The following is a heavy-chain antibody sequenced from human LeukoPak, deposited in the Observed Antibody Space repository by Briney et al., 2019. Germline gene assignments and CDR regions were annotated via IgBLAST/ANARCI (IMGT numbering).Heavy chain of an antibody. CDR1: GFXFSSYA. Sequence: GGSLRLSCAASGFXFSSYAFTWVRQAPGKGLEWLACIYHSGGITDYADTSKGRFTISRDNSKNTLYLQMNSLRAEDTAVYYCAKDRGGHDFDYWGQGTLVTVSS. CDR3: AKDRGGHDFDY. J-gene: IGHJ4*02. D-gene: IGHD3-16*01. CDR2: IYHSGGIT. V-gene: IGHV3-23*01.